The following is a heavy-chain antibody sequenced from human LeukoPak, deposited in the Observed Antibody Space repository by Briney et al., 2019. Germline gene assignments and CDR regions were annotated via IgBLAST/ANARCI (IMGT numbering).Heavy chain of an antibody. CDR3: AKDPRSTAVTTSRSFDY. CDR2: ISGTGGTT. Sequence: GGSLGLTCAASGFTFSSYAMSWVRQAPGKGLEWVSTISGTGGTTYYADSVKGRFTISRDNSKNTLYLQMNSLRAEDTAVYYCAKDPRSTAVTTSRSFDYWGQGTLATVSS. V-gene: IGHV3-23*01. CDR1: GFTFSSYA. D-gene: IGHD4-11*01. J-gene: IGHJ4*02.